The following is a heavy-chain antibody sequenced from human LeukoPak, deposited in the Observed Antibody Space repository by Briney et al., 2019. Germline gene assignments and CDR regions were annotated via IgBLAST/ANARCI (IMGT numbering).Heavy chain of an antibody. CDR2: ISGSGGTT. V-gene: IGHV3-23*01. D-gene: IGHD6-19*01. Sequence: GGSLRLSCADSGFTFSSYAMSWVRQAPGKGLEWVSGISGSGGTTYHADSAKGRFTISRDNSKNTLYLQMSSLRAEDTAVYYCAKVSSSGWYARFDFWGQGTLVTVSS. J-gene: IGHJ4*02. CDR3: AKVSSSGWYARFDF. CDR1: GFTFSSYA.